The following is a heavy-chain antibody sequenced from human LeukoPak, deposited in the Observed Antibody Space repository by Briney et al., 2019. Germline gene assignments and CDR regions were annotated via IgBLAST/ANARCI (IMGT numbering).Heavy chain of an antibody. Sequence: GASVTVSCKASGYTFTDYYIHWVRQAPGQGLEWMGWINPDSGGTDSAQKFQGRVTMTRDTSISTAYMELSRLRSDDTAVYYCARYSLGGDYDFGYWGQGTLVTVSS. CDR2: INPDSGGT. CDR3: ARYSLGGDYDFGY. V-gene: IGHV1-2*02. D-gene: IGHD4-17*01. J-gene: IGHJ4*02. CDR1: GYTFTDYY.